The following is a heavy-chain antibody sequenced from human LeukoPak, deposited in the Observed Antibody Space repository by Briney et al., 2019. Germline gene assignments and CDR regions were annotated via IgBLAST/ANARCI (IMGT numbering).Heavy chain of an antibody. CDR1: GFSLSSARMG. CDR3: ARSYGTAARFDP. V-gene: IGHV2-26*01. CDR2: IFSNDEK. Sequence: SGPTLVNPTETLTLTCTVSGFSLSSARMGVSWIRQPPGKALEWLAHIFSNDEKSYSTSLKSRLTISKDTSKSQVVLTMTNMDPVDTATYYCARSYGTAARFDPWGQGTLVTVSS. J-gene: IGHJ5*02. D-gene: IGHD6-6*01.